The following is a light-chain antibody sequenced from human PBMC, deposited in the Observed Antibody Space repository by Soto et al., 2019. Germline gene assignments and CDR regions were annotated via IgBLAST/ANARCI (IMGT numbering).Light chain of an antibody. Sequence: QSALTQPASVSGSPGQSITISCTGTSSDVGRYNYVSWYQHHPGKAPKLMISEVSNRPSGISNRSSGSKSGNTASLTISGLQAEDEADYYCSSYAGPSTPIYVFGTGTKLTVL. J-gene: IGLJ1*01. CDR1: SSDVGRYNY. CDR2: EVS. CDR3: SSYAGPSTPIYV. V-gene: IGLV2-14*01.